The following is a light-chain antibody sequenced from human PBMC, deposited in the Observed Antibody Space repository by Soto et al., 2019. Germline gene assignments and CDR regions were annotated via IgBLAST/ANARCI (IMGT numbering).Light chain of an antibody. CDR1: QSISTY. V-gene: IGKV1-39*01. Sequence: DIQMTQSPSSLSASVGDRVTITCRTSQSISTYLNWYQHKPGKAPKILIYAASSLQSGVPSRFSGSGSGTDFTLTISSLQPEDFATNYCQQSYSTPLTFGGGTKVEIK. CDR3: QQSYSTPLT. J-gene: IGKJ4*01. CDR2: AAS.